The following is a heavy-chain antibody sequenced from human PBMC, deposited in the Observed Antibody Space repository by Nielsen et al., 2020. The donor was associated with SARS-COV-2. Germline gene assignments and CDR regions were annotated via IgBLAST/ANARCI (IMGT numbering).Heavy chain of an antibody. D-gene: IGHD1-1*01. V-gene: IGHV3-30-3*02. CDR1: GFTFSSYA. CDR3: AKDISPWTGTMDY. J-gene: IGHJ4*02. Sequence: GGSLRLSCAASGFTFSSYAMHWVRQAPGKGLEWVAVISYDGSNKYYADSVKGRFTISRDNSKNTLYLQMNSLRAEDTALYYCAKDISPWTGTMDYWGQGTLVTVSS. CDR2: ISYDGSNK.